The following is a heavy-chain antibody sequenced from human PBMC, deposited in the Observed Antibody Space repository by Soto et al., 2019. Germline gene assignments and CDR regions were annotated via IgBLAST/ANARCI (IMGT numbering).Heavy chain of an antibody. CDR2: ISYDGSNK. Sequence: GVSLRLSCAASGFTFSSYAMHWVRQAPGKGLEWVAVISYDGSNKYYADSVKGRFTISRDNSKNTLYLQMNSLRAEDTAVYYCARSCGGDCDAFDIWGQGTMVTVSS. V-gene: IGHV3-30-3*01. D-gene: IGHD2-21*02. CDR3: ARSCGGDCDAFDI. J-gene: IGHJ3*02. CDR1: GFTFSSYA.